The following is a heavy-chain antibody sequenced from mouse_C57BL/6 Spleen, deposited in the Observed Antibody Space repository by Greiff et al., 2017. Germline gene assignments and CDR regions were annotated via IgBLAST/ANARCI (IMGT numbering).Heavy chain of an antibody. CDR3: ATYEYYAMDD. J-gene: IGHJ4*01. CDR1: GFTFSDYG. V-gene: IGHV5-17*01. Sequence: EVKLMESGGGLVKPGGSLKLSCAASGFTFSDYGMHWVRQAPEKGLEWVAYISSGSSTIYYADTVKGRFTISRDNAKNTLFLQMTSLRSEDTAMYYCATYEYYAMDDWGQGTSVTVSS. D-gene: IGHD2-3*01. CDR2: ISSGSSTI.